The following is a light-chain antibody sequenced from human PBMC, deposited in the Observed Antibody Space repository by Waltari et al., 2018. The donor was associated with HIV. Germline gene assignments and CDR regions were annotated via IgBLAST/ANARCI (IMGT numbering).Light chain of an antibody. Sequence: LSASVGDRVTITCRASQSISSYLNWYQQKPGKAPKLLIYAASSLQSGVPSRFSGSGSGTDFTLTISSLQPEDFATYYCQQSYSTLRTFGQGTKVEIK. CDR2: AAS. CDR3: QQSYSTLRT. V-gene: IGKV1-39*01. CDR1: QSISSY. J-gene: IGKJ1*01.